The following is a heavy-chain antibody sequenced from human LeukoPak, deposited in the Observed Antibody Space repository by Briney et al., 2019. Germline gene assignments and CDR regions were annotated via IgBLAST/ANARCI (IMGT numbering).Heavy chain of an antibody. J-gene: IGHJ6*02. D-gene: IGHD3-10*01. CDR1: GFTFSSYG. V-gene: IGHV3-21*01. CDR2: ISGSSNYI. CDR3: ARTYGSGGSYGMDV. Sequence: GGSLRLSCAASGFTFSSYGLNWVRQAPGKGLEWVSSISGSSNYIYYADSLKGRFTISRDNAKNSLYLQMNSLRAEDTVVYYCARTYGSGGSYGMDVWGQGTTVTVSS.